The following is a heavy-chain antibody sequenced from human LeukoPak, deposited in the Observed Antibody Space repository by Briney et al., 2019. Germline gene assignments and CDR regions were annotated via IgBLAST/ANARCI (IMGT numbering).Heavy chain of an antibody. J-gene: IGHJ3*02. CDR2: ISNSGTKI. Sequence: PGGSLRLSCAASGFTFRDYYMTWIPQAPGKGLEWVSYISNSGTKIYNADSVKGRFTISRDNAKNSLYLQMNSLRAEDTAMYYCARAFNDAFDIWGQETMVTVSS. V-gene: IGHV3-11*04. CDR1: GFTFRDYY. CDR3: ARAFNDAFDI.